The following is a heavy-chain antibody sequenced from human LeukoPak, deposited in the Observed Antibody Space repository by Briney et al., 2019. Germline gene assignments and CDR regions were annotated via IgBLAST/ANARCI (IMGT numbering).Heavy chain of an antibody. V-gene: IGHV3-7*01. D-gene: IGHD6-25*01. CDR1: GFTFSSYW. Sequence: GGSLRLSCVVSGFTFSSYWMSWVRQTPGKGLEWVANIKEDGTEEYYIDSVRGRFTISRDNAKNSLYLQMNSLRGGDTAIYYCARSPRPRLGYWGQGTLVTVSS. CDR3: ARSPRPRLGY. CDR2: IKEDGTEE. J-gene: IGHJ4*02.